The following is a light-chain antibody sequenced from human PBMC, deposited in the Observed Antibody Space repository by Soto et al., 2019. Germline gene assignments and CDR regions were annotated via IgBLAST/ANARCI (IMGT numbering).Light chain of an antibody. Sequence: PGERATLSCRASQRVGSWLAWYQQKPGQPPRLLIYDVSNRATGIPARFSGSGSGTDFTLTISSLDPEDFAVYYCQQRHWPWTFGKGTTGEVK. V-gene: IGKV3-11*01. CDR3: QQRHWPWT. CDR1: QRVGSW. J-gene: IGKJ1*01. CDR2: DVS.